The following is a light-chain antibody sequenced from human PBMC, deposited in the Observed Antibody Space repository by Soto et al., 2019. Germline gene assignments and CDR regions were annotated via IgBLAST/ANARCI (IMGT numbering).Light chain of an antibody. Sequence: IQLTQSPSSLSASVGDRVTITCRASQGTSRYLAWYQQKLGTAPKLLIYAASTLQSGVPSRFIGSRSGTDFTPTISSLQPEDFATYYCQQLFTFGQGTRLEIK. V-gene: IGKV1-9*01. CDR2: AAS. J-gene: IGKJ5*01. CDR1: QGTSRY. CDR3: QQLFT.